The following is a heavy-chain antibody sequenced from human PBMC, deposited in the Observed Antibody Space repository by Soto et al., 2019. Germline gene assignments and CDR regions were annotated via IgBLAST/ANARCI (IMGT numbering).Heavy chain of an antibody. J-gene: IGHJ4*02. V-gene: IGHV3-74*01. D-gene: IGHD5-12*01. CDR2: LNGDGSGI. Sequence: GGSLRLSCAASGFTFSTYWMHWVRQAPGKGLVWVARLNGDGSGISYADSVRGRFTISRDNAKNTLFLQMNSLRVEDTAVYYCARGLGYDGSSGNWGQGTLVTVSS. CDR1: GFTFSTYW. CDR3: ARGLGYDGSSGN.